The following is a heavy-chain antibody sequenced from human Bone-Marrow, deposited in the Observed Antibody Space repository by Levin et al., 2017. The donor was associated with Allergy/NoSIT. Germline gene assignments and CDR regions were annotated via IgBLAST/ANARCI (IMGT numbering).Heavy chain of an antibody. CDR2: IYYYGNT. Sequence: SCTVSGGSIGGHYWSWLRQPPGKGLEWIGYIYYYGNTEYTPSLKSRVTISLGTSKNQFSLKLTSLTAADTAVYYCARLGGGSPYYYYGLDVWGQGTTVTVSS. D-gene: IGHD3-16*01. CDR3: ARLGGGSPYYYYGLDV. J-gene: IGHJ6*02. V-gene: IGHV4-59*08. CDR1: GGSIGGHY.